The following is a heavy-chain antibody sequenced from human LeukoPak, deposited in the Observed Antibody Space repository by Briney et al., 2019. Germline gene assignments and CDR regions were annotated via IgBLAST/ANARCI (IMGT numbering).Heavy chain of an antibody. V-gene: IGHV3-7*01. D-gene: IGHD5-18*01. Sequence: PGGSLRLSCAASGFTFSSYWMSWVRQAPGKGLEWVANIKQDGSEKYYVDSVKGRFTISRDNAKNSLFLQMNSLRAEDTAVYYCARERYSTIQNDGLDMWGQGTMVTVSS. CDR3: ARERYSTIQNDGLDM. CDR1: GFTFSSYW. CDR2: IKQDGSEK. J-gene: IGHJ3*02.